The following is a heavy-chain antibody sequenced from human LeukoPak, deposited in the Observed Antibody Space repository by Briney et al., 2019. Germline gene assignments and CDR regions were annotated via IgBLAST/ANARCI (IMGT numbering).Heavy chain of an antibody. CDR3: ARYVWGSYPTFEDY. D-gene: IGHD3-16*02. CDR2: IYYSGST. J-gene: IGHJ4*02. CDR1: GGSISSYY. Sequence: SETLSLTCTVSGGSISSYYWSWVRQPPGKGLEWIGYIYYSGSTNYNPSLKSRVTISVHTSKDQFSLKLSSVTAADTAVYYCARYVWGSYPTFEDYWGQGTLVTVSS. V-gene: IGHV4-59*01.